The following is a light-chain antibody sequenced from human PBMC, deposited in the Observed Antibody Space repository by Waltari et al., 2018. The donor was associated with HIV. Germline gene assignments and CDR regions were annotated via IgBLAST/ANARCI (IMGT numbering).Light chain of an antibody. CDR1: QNISSY. V-gene: IGKV1-39*01. CDR2: AAS. CDR3: QQSFNTPLT. J-gene: IGKJ4*01. Sequence: DIQMTQSPSSLSASIGDRVTLTCRASQNISSYLNWYQQKPGKAPRFLIYAASSLQSGVPSTFSGSGSGTDFTLTISSLKREDFATYYCQQSFNTPLTFGGGTKVEIK.